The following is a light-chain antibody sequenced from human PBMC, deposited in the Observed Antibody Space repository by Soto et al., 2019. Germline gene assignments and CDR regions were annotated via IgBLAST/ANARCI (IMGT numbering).Light chain of an antibody. J-gene: IGKJ1*01. Sequence: EIVLTQSPGTLSLSPGERATLSCRASQSVSNNFLAWYQQKPGQAPRLLVFDASKRPTGSPDRFSGSGSGTDFTLTISRLEPEDFGVYYCQQYGTSPPRTFGQGTKVEIK. CDR1: QSVSNNF. CDR2: DAS. CDR3: QQYGTSPPRT. V-gene: IGKV3-20*01.